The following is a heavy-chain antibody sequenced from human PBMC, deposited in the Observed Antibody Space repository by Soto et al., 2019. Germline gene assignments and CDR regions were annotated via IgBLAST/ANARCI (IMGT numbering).Heavy chain of an antibody. CDR1: GFTFSSYS. D-gene: IGHD4-17*01. V-gene: IGHV3-21*01. CDR3: ARAKDDYGDYVDYYYYYMDV. J-gene: IGHJ6*03. CDR2: ISSSSSYI. Sequence: PGGSLRLSCAASGFTFSSYSMNWVRQAPGKGLEWVSSISSSSSYIYYADSVKGRFTISRDNTKNSLYLQMNSLRAEDTAVYYCARAKDDYGDYVDYYYYYMDVWGKGTTVTVSS.